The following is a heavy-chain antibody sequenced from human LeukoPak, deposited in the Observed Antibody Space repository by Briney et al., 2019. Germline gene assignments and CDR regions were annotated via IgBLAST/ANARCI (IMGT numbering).Heavy chain of an antibody. CDR2: IYHSGST. CDR3: ARVTVPYYFDY. V-gene: IGHV4-30-2*01. CDR1: GGSISSGGYY. D-gene: IGHD6-6*01. Sequence: PSETLSLTCTVSGGSISSGGYYWSWIRQPPGKGLEWIGYIYHSGSTYYNPSLKSRVTISVDRSKNQFSLKLSSVTAADTAVYYCARVTVPYYFDYWGQGTLVTVSS. J-gene: IGHJ4*02.